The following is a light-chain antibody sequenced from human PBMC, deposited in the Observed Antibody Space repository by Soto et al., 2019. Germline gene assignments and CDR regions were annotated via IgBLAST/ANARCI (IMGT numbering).Light chain of an antibody. V-gene: IGKV3-11*01. CDR3: QQRGNWPLT. J-gene: IGKJ4*02. CDR2: DTS. Sequence: EIVLTQSPATLSLSPGERATLSCRASQSVGSSLAWYQQKPGQAPRLLIYDTSNRATGIPGRFSGRGSGTDFTPTISSLEPEDFAVYYCQQRGNWPLTFGGGTNVEIK. CDR1: QSVGSS.